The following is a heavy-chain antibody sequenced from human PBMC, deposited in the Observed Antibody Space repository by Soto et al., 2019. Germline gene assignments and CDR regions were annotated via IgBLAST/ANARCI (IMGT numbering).Heavy chain of an antibody. J-gene: IGHJ5*02. CDR3: TNIDL. CDR1: GFTFSSYG. Sequence: SLRLCYTASGFTFSSYGRHWVSQAPGKVLEWVAVISYDGSNKYYADSVKGRFTISRDNSKNTLYLQMHSLRAEDTAVYYCTNIDLLGQGTLLTVSS. V-gene: IGHV3-30*18. CDR2: ISYDGSNK.